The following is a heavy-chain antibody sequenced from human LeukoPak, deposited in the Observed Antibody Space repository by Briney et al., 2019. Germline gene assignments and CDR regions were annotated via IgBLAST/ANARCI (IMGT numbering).Heavy chain of an antibody. CDR3: AITTMVTTDY. CDR1: GGSISSGDYY. Sequence: SETLSLTCTVSGGSISSGDYYWSWIRQPPGKGLEWIGYIYYSGSTYYNPSLKSRVTISVDTSKNQFPLKLSSVTAADTAMYYCAITTMVTTDYWGQGTLVTVSS. CDR2: IYYSGST. J-gene: IGHJ4*02. V-gene: IGHV4-30-4*01. D-gene: IGHD4-17*01.